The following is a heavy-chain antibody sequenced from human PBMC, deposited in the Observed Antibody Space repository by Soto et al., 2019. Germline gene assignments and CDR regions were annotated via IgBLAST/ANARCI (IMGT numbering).Heavy chain of an antibody. CDR3: ACVVFVFIVTATGDIYFLS. V-gene: IGHV4-31*03. CDR1: GGSIISGGYY. Sequence: SETLSLTCTVSGGSIISGGYYWSLIRQHPGKGLEWIGYIYYSGSTYYNPSLKSRVTISVDTSKNQFSLKLSSVTAADTAVYYWACVVFVFIVTATGDIYFLSWGQG. J-gene: IGHJ5*02. D-gene: IGHD7-27*01. CDR2: IYYSGST.